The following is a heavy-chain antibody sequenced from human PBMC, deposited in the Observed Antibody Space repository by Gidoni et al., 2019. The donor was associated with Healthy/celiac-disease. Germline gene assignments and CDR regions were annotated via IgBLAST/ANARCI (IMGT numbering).Heavy chain of an antibody. Sequence: EVQLLESGGGLVQPGGSLRLSCAASGFTFSSYAMSWVRQAPGKGLELVSAISGSGGSTYYADSVKGRFTISRDNSKNTLYLQMNSLRAEDTAVYYCANTFPYYDFWSGYWTDYWGQGTLVTVSS. D-gene: IGHD3-3*01. V-gene: IGHV3-23*01. J-gene: IGHJ4*02. CDR3: ANTFPYYDFWSGYWTDY. CDR1: GFTFSSYA. CDR2: ISGSGGST.